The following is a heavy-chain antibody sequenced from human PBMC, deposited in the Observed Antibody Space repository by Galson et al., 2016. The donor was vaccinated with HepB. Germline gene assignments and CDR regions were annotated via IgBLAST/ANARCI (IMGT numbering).Heavy chain of an antibody. CDR3: ARGVGSTGMSCSDY. J-gene: IGHJ4*02. V-gene: IGHV3-33*08. CDR1: GFTFDDYA. CDR2: IWYDTSNK. D-gene: IGHD1-26*01. Sequence: SLRLSCAASGFTFDDYAMHWVRQAPGKGLEWVAAIWYDTSNKGYANSVMGRFAISRDNSENPLYLQMNSLRAEDTATYYCARGVGSTGMSCSDYWGQGTLVTVSS.